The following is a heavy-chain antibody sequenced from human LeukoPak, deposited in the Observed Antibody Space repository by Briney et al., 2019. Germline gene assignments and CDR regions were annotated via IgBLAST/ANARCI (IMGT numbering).Heavy chain of an antibody. CDR3: AKAGYSSGWRNFDS. J-gene: IGHJ4*02. CDR1: GFTFSTYA. CDR2: ISYDGSNK. Sequence: AGGSLRLSCAASGFTFSTYAMGWVRQAPGKGLEWVAVISYDGSNKFYADSVKGRFTISRDNSKNTLYLQMNSLRAEDTAVYYCAKAGYSSGWRNFDSWGQGTLVTVSS. V-gene: IGHV3-30*18. D-gene: IGHD6-19*01.